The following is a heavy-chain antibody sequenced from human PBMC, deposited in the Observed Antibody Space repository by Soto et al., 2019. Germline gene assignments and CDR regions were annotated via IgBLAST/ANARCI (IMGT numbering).Heavy chain of an antibody. CDR2: ISWNSGSI. J-gene: IGHJ6*03. Sequence: GGSLRLSCAASGFTFDDYAMHWVRQAPGKGLEWVSGISWNSGSIGYADSVKGRFTISRDNAKNSLYLQMNSLRAEDTALYYCAKDGAMVRGYHSYMDVWGKGTTVTVSS. CDR3: AKDGAMVRGYHSYMDV. D-gene: IGHD3-10*01. V-gene: IGHV3-9*01. CDR1: GFTFDDYA.